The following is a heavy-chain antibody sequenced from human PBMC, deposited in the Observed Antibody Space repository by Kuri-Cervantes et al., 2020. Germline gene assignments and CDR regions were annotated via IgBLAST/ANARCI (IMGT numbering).Heavy chain of an antibody. J-gene: IGHJ6*02. V-gene: IGHV3-30*18. CDR3: AKTRAPGGYYYYGMDV. Sequence: GESLKIFCASSGFTFSSYGMHLVRQAPGKGLEWVAVISYDGSNKYYAVSVKGRFTISRDNSKNTLYLQMNSMRAEDTAVYYCAKTRAPGGYYYYGMDVWGQGTTVTVSS. CDR1: GFTFSSYG. CDR2: ISYDGSNK. D-gene: IGHD1-14*01.